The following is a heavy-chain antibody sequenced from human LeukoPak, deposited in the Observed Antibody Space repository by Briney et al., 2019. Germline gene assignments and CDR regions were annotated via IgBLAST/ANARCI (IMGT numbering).Heavy chain of an antibody. CDR2: IYYSGST. CDR1: GGSVSSGGYY. J-gene: IGHJ4*02. CDR3: ARDLRGDLQYYFDF. V-gene: IGHV4-31*03. D-gene: IGHD5-24*01. Sequence: PSETLSLTCTVSGGSVSSGGYYWSWIRQHPGKGLEWIGYIYYSGSTYYNPSLKSRVTISVDTSKNQFSLKLSSVTAADTAVYYCARDLRGDLQYYFDFWGQGTLVTVSS.